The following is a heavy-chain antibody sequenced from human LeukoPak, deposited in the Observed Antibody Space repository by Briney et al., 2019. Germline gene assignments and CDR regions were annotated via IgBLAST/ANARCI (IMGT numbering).Heavy chain of an antibody. CDR3: ARALRGGDYYGSGSPPGY. CDR1: GYTFTSYG. J-gene: IGHJ4*02. Sequence: GASVKVSCKASGYTFTSYGISWVRQAPGQGLEWMGWISAYKGNTNYAQKLQGRVTMTTDTSTSTAYMGLRSLRSDDTAVYYCARALRGGDYYGSGSPPGYWGQGTLVTVSS. CDR2: ISAYKGNT. D-gene: IGHD3-10*01. V-gene: IGHV1-18*01.